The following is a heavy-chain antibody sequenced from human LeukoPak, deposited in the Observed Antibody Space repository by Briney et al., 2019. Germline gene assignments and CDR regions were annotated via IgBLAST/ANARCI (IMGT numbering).Heavy chain of an antibody. CDR2: VNVMSGTT. J-gene: IGHJ3*01. Sequence: ASVKVSCKASGYTFTKNDINWVRQAPGQGLEWMGWVNVMSGTTGYAQKFEGRLTLTTNTAQSVSFMDLSSLTSDDTAVYFCARGCVGLLDLWGQGTMVTVSS. CDR3: ARGCVGLLDL. V-gene: IGHV1-8*01. D-gene: IGHD3/OR15-3a*01. CDR1: GYTFTKND.